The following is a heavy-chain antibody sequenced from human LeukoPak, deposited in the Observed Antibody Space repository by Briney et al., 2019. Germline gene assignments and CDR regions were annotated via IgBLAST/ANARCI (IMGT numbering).Heavy chain of an antibody. V-gene: IGHV4-4*02. D-gene: IGHD3-10*01. Sequence: PSETLSLTCAVSGGSISSSNWWSWVRQPPGKGLEWIGEIYHSGSTNYNPSLKSRVTISVDTSKNQFSLKLSSVTAADTAVYYCARQKTRGYYYGSGNFDYWGQGTLVTVSS. J-gene: IGHJ4*02. CDR2: IYHSGST. CDR1: GGSISSSNW. CDR3: ARQKTRGYYYGSGNFDY.